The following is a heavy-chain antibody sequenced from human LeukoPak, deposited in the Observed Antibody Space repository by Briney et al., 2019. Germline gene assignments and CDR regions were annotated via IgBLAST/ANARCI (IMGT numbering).Heavy chain of an antibody. V-gene: IGHV3-30*03. CDR1: GFTFSSYG. D-gene: IGHD6-19*01. CDR3: ARYLAVAGTGDKTFDY. Sequence: PGGSLRLSCAASGFTFSSYGMHWVRQAPGKGLEWVAVISYDGSNKYYADSVKGRFTISRDNSKNTLYLQMNSLRAEDTAVYYCARYLAVAGTGDKTFDYWGQGTLVTVSS. J-gene: IGHJ4*02. CDR2: ISYDGSNK.